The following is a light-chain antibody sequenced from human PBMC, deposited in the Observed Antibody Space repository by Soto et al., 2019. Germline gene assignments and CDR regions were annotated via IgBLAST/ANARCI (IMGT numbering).Light chain of an antibody. CDR3: QESYSTLWGT. CDR1: QSINTY. V-gene: IGKV1-39*01. CDR2: GAS. Sequence: DIQMTQSPSYLSASVGDRVTLTCQTSQSINTYLNWYQQKPGKAPKLLIYGASSLQSGVPLRFSGSGSGTDFTLTISSLEPEDLATYYCQESYSTLWGTCGQGTKVDIK. J-gene: IGKJ1*01.